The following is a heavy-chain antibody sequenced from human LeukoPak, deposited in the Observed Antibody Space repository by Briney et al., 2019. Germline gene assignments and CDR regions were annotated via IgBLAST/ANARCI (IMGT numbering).Heavy chain of an antibody. Sequence: PSETLSLTCTVSGGSISSYYWSWIRQPPGKGLEWIGYIYYSGSTNYNPSLKSRVTISVDTSKNQFSLKLSSVTAADTAVYYCARAPGAGLNWFDPWGQGTLVTVSS. CDR2: IYYSGST. V-gene: IGHV4-59*01. CDR3: ARAPGAGLNWFDP. CDR1: GGSISSYY. J-gene: IGHJ5*02. D-gene: IGHD6-19*01.